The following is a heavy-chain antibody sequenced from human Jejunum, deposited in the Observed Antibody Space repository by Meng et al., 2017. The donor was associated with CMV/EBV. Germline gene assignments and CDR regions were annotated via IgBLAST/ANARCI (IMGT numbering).Heavy chain of an antibody. Sequence: FKFADYAMHWVRQVPGKGLEWVSGIDWNSYNVGYADSMKGRFTISRDNAKNSLYLQMNDLRPEDTALYYCAKAPSAGWNYFFYFDNWGQGTLVTVSS. J-gene: IGHJ4*02. D-gene: IGHD1-7*01. CDR2: IDWNSYNV. V-gene: IGHV3-9*01. CDR1: FKFADYA. CDR3: AKAPSAGWNYFFYFDN.